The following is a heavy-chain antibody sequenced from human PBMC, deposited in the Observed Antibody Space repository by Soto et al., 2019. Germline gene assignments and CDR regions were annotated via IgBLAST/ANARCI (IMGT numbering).Heavy chain of an antibody. CDR3: ARVIPGAEAWFGP. J-gene: IGHJ5*02. D-gene: IGHD2-2*01. CDR2: ISAYTDNP. V-gene: IGHV1-18*01. Sequence: ASVKVSCKASGYTFTNYGVTWVRQAPGQGLEWMGWISAYTDNPNYAQKFQGRVTMTIDTSTTTAYMDLRSLTSDDTAVYYCARVIPGAEAWFGPWGQGTLVNVS. CDR1: GYTFTNYG.